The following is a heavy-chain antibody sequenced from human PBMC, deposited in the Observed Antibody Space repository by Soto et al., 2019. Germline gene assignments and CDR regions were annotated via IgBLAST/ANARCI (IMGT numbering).Heavy chain of an antibody. CDR2: IYPGDSDT. CDR1: GYSFTSYW. Sequence: EVQLVQSGAEVKKPGESLKISCKGSGYSFTSYWIGWVRQMPGKGLEWMGIIYPGDSDTRYSPSFQGQVTISADKSISTAYLQWSSLKASDTAMYYCARQGHYDFWSGYHYWYFDLWGRGTLVTVSS. V-gene: IGHV5-51*01. D-gene: IGHD3-3*01. CDR3: ARQGHYDFWSGYHYWYFDL. J-gene: IGHJ2*01.